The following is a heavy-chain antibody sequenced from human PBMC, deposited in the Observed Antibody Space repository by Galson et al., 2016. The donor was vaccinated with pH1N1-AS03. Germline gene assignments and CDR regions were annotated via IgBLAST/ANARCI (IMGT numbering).Heavy chain of an antibody. CDR3: ARSVLGETDD. J-gene: IGHJ4*02. D-gene: IGHD3-16*01. Sequence: SVKVSCKASGYTFTTYDINWVRQAAGQGLEWMEWMTPNNGNTGYAQRFQGRVTMTRNTSISTAYMELSGLQSEDTAVYYCARSVLGETDDWGQGTLVIVSS. CDR1: GYTFTTYD. V-gene: IGHV1-8*01. CDR2: MTPNNGNT.